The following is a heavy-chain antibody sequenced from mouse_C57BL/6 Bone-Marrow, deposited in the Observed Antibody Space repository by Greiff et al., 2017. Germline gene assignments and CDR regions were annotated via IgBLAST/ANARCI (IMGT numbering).Heavy chain of an antibody. Sequence: QVQLQQPGAELVMPGASVKLSCKASGYTFTSYWMHWVKQRPGQGLDWIGEIDPSDSYTNYNQKFKGKSTLTVDKSSSTAYMQLSSLTSEDSAVYDCARRGVTTVVDWYFDVWGTGTTVTVAS. D-gene: IGHD1-1*01. CDR2: IDPSDSYT. J-gene: IGHJ1*03. V-gene: IGHV1-69*01. CDR3: ARRGVTTVVDWYFDV. CDR1: GYTFTSYW.